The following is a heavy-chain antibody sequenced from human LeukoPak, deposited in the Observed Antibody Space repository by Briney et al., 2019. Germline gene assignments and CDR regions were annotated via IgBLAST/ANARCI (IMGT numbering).Heavy chain of an antibody. CDR3: ARDTAVNAFDI. V-gene: IGHV4-59*01. J-gene: IGHJ3*02. CDR2: IYYSGST. Sequence: SETLSLTCTVSGGSISSYYWSWIRQPPGKGLEWIGYIYYSGSTNYNPSLKSRVTISVDTSKNQFSLKLSSVTAADTAVYYCARDTAVNAFDIWGQGTMVTGSS. D-gene: IGHD4-23*01. CDR1: GGSISSYY.